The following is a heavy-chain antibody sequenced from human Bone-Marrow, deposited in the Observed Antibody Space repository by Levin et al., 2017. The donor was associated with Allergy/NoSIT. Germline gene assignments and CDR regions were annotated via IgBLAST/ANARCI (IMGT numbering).Heavy chain of an antibody. Sequence: SQTLSLSCAVSGYSISSDYYWGWIRQPPGKGLEWIGNIHETGSTKYNPSLKSRVTISVDTSKNQFSLQLNSVTAADTAVYFCAREYYMDVWGKGTTVTVSS. V-gene: IGHV4-38-2*02. CDR2: IHETGST. CDR1: GYSISSDYY. CDR3: AREYYMDV. J-gene: IGHJ6*03.